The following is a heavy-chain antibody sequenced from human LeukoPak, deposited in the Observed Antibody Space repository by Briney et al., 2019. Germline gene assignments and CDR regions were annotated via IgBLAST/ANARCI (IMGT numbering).Heavy chain of an antibody. J-gene: IGHJ5*02. Sequence: SETLSLTCTVSGGSISSGGYYWSWIRQHPGKGLEWIGYIYYSGSTYYNPSLKSRVTISVDTSKNQFSLKLSSVTAADTAVYYCARGIDDILTGYYLPDGNWFDPWGQGTMVTVSS. CDR1: GGSISSGGYY. CDR3: ARGIDDILTGYYLPDGNWFDP. V-gene: IGHV4-31*03. D-gene: IGHD3-9*01. CDR2: IYYSGST.